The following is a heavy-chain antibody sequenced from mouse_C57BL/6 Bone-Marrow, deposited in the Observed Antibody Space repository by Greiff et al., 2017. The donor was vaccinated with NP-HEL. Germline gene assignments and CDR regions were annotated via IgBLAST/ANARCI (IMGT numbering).Heavy chain of an antibody. Sequence: EVQLQQSGAELVRPGASVKLSCTASGFNIKDDYMHWVKQRPEQGLEWIGWIDPENGDTEYASKFQGKATITADTSSNTAYLQPSSLTSEDTAVYSFTPAYYSTLDYWGQGTTLTVSS. CDR3: TPAYYSTLDY. J-gene: IGHJ2*01. D-gene: IGHD2-5*01. CDR1: GFNIKDDY. V-gene: IGHV14-4*01. CDR2: IDPENGDT.